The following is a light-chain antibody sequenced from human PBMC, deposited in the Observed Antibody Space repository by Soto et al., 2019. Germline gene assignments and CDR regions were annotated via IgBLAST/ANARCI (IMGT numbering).Light chain of an antibody. Sequence: EIVMTQSPATLSVSPGEGATLSCKASQSVSTNLAWYQQKPGQAPRLLIHGASSRVTGVPDRFRGSGSGTDFTLAISSLQSEDFAVYYCQQYNTWPPYTFGPGTKVEMK. J-gene: IGKJ2*01. V-gene: IGKV3-15*01. CDR1: QSVSTN. CDR3: QQYNTWPPYT. CDR2: GAS.